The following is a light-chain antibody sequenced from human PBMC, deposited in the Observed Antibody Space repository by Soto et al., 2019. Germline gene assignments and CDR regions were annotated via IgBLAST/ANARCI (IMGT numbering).Light chain of an antibody. V-gene: IGLV2-14*01. CDR3: SSYTGTLDV. CDR1: SGVVGGYNY. CDR2: AVC. Sequence: QSVLTQPASVSGSPCQSITISWTGTSGVVGGYNYVSRCQHPSGKAPKLMLYAVCNRTSGVSDRFSASKSGNAAYLTISELQAEDEAYYYCSSYTGTLDVVGTGTKVTVL. J-gene: IGLJ1*01.